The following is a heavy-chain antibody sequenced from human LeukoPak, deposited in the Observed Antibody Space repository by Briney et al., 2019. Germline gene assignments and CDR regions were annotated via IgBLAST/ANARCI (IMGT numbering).Heavy chain of an antibody. V-gene: IGHV3-30-3*01. CDR2: ISYDGSNK. J-gene: IGHJ4*02. CDR3: ANVGEYYFDY. Sequence: GGSLRLSCAASGFTFSSYAMHWVRQAPGKGLEWVAVISYDGSNKYYADSVKGRFTISRDNSKNTLYLQMNSLRAEDTAVYYCANVGEYYFDYWGQGTLVTVSS. CDR1: GFTFSSYA. D-gene: IGHD3-10*01.